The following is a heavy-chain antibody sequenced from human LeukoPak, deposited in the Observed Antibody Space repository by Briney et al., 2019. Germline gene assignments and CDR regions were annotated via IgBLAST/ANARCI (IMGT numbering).Heavy chain of an antibody. CDR3: ARATMVRGWSYYYMDV. CDR1: GGTYISYA. Sequence: AVKVSCKASGGTYISYASSWVRQAPGQGLEGMGGIIPIFGTANYEQKFQGRVTITTDESTSTAYMELSSLRSEDTAVYYCARATMVRGWSYYYMDVWGKGTTVTVSS. CDR2: IIPIFGTA. J-gene: IGHJ6*03. V-gene: IGHV1-69*05. D-gene: IGHD3-10*01.